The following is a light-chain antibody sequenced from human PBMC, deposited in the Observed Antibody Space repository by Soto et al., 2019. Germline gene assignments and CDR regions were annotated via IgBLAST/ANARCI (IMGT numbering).Light chain of an antibody. CDR2: GAS. Sequence: ERVMTQSPGTLSVSPGDRATLACRASQSVRSNLAWHQQKPGQAPRLLLYGASIRATAVPARFSGSGSGTEFTLTISSLQSEDFAVYYCQQYDNWPFTFGPGTKVDIK. V-gene: IGKV3-15*01. J-gene: IGKJ3*01. CDR3: QQYDNWPFT. CDR1: QSVRSN.